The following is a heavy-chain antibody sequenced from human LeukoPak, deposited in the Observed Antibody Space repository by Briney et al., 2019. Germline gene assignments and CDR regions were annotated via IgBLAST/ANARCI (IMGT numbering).Heavy chain of an antibody. CDR1: GFTFSRYY. CDR2: INSDGSST. Sequence: PGGSLRLSGAASGFTFSRYYMHWVRQAPGKGLVWVSRINSDGSSTTYADSVKGRFTISRDNAKNTLYLQMNSLKVEDTAVYYCTRVFVGDEYSSSGYWGQGTLVTVSS. D-gene: IGHD6-13*01. CDR3: TRVFVGDEYSSSGY. J-gene: IGHJ4*02. V-gene: IGHV3-74*01.